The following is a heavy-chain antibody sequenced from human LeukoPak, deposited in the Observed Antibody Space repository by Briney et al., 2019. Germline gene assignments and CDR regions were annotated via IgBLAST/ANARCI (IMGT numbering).Heavy chain of an antibody. Sequence: SQTLSLTCAISGDSVSSNSAAWNWIRQSPSRGLEWLGRTYYRSKWYNDYAVSVKSRITINPDTSKNQFSLQLNSVTPEDTAVYYCARDGRGPPYYYGSGSYYHYYYYYGMDVWGQGTTVTVSS. J-gene: IGHJ6*02. CDR1: GDSVSSNSAA. D-gene: IGHD3-10*01. CDR3: ARDGRGPPYYYGSGSYYHYYYYYGMDV. V-gene: IGHV6-1*01. CDR2: TYYRSKWYN.